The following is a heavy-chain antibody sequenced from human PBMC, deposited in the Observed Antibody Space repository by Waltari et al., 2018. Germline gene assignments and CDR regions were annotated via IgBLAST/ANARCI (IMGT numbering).Heavy chain of an antibody. CDR3: ARHEGGGLNAL. Sequence: QVQLQESGPGLVKPSETLSLTCTVPGGSIPSYSWRWFRQPPGKGLEWIGYIYYTGTTNYSPSLKSRVTMSVDTSKDQFSLKVTSVTAADTAMYYCARHEGGGLNALWGQGTLVTVSS. CDR1: GGSIPSYS. CDR2: IYYTGTT. J-gene: IGHJ4*02. V-gene: IGHV4-59*08. D-gene: IGHD3-16*01.